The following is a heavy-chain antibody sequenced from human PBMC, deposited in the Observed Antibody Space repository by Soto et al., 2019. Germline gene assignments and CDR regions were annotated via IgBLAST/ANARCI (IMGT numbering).Heavy chain of an antibody. V-gene: IGHV3-23*01. CDR2: ISGSGGST. Sequence: EVQLLESGGGLVQPGGSLRLSCAASGFTFSSYAMSWVRQAQGKGLEWVSVISGSGGSTYYANSVKGRFTISRDNSKNTLYLQMTSLSAEDTAVYYCAKRSSGCYFDLWGRGTLVTVSS. CDR3: AKRSSGCYFDL. D-gene: IGHD6-19*01. J-gene: IGHJ2*01. CDR1: GFTFSSYA.